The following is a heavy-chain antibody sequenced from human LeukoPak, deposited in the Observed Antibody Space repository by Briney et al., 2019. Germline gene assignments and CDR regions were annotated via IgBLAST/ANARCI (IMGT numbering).Heavy chain of an antibody. D-gene: IGHD3-10*01. J-gene: IGHJ3*02. CDR1: GGSISTYY. Sequence: PSETLSLTCTVSGGSISTYYWSWIRQSPGKGLEWIGYIYYSGSTNYNPSLKSRVTISIDTSKIQFSLNLRSVTAADSAVYYCAKSNGYGLVDIWGQGTMVTVSS. CDR2: IYYSGST. V-gene: IGHV4-59*01. CDR3: AKSNGYGLVDI.